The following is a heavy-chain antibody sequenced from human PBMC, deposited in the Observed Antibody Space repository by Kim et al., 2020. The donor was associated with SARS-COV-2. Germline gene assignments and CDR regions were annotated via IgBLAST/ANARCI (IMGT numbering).Heavy chain of an antibody. CDR3: ARGLRREITIFGVVTHYGMEV. D-gene: IGHD3-3*01. CDR1: GYTFTSYD. Sequence: ASVKVSCKASGYTFTSYDINWVRQATGQGLEWMGWMNPNSGNTGYAQKFQGRVTMTRNTAISTAYMELSSLRSEDTAVYYCARGLRREITIFGVVTHYGMEVWGQGTTVTVSS. CDR2: MNPNSGNT. V-gene: IGHV1-8*01. J-gene: IGHJ6*02.